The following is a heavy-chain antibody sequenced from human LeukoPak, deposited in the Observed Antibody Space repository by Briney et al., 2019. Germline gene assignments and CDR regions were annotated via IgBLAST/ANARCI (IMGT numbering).Heavy chain of an antibody. CDR1: GFTFRNYG. Sequence: PGGSLRLSCIASGFTFRNYGMSWVRQAPGKGLEWVSGLSDAGVRIFYSDSVKGRFTISRDNSKNTLYLQMDSLRAEDTAVYYCASSPHYDSSGYYKPPPFFDYWGQGTLVTVSS. J-gene: IGHJ4*02. V-gene: IGHV3-23*01. CDR3: ASSPHYDSSGYYKPPPFFDY. CDR2: LSDAGVRI. D-gene: IGHD3-22*01.